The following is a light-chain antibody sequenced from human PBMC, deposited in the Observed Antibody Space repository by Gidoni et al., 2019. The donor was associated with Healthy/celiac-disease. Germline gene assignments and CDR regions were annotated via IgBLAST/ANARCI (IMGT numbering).Light chain of an antibody. J-gene: IGLJ2*01. V-gene: IGLV2-14*01. CDR2: DVS. CDR3: SSYTSSSTLVV. CDR1: SREVGGYNY. Sequence: QSARTQPAPGSGSPGQSITISCTGTSREVGGYNYVSWYQQHPGNAPKLMIYDVSNRPSGVSNRFSGSTSGNTASLTISGLQAEDEADYYCSSYTSSSTLVVFGGGTKLTVL.